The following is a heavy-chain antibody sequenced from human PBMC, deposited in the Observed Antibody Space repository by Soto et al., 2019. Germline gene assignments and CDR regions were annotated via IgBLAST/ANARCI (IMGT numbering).Heavy chain of an antibody. D-gene: IGHD6-13*01. J-gene: IGHJ4*02. Sequence: SGGSLRLSCAASGFTFNNYDMHWVRQAPGKGLEWVAIISYDGTTKYYADSVKGRFTISRDNSKNTLYLQMNSLRNEDTALYYCAKDKGITAQKHYFDYWGQGTLVTVSS. CDR3: AKDKGITAQKHYFDY. V-gene: IGHV3-30*18. CDR1: GFTFNNYD. CDR2: ISYDGTTK.